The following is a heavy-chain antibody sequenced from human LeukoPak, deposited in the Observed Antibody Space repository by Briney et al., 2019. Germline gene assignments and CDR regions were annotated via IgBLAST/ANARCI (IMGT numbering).Heavy chain of an antibody. Sequence: ASVKVSCKASGYTFTGYYMHWVRQAPGQGLEWMGWINPNSGGTNYAQKFQGRVTMTRDTSISTAYMELSRLRSDDTAVYYCARGPAALLGYCSSTSCATLGYWGQGTLVTVSS. CDR3: ARGPAALLGYCSSTSCATLGY. V-gene: IGHV1-2*02. CDR2: INPNSGGT. CDR1: GYTFTGYY. D-gene: IGHD2-2*01. J-gene: IGHJ4*02.